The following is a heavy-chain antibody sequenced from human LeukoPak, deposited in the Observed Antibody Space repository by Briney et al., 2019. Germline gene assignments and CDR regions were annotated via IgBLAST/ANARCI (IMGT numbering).Heavy chain of an antibody. D-gene: IGHD3-10*01. CDR1: GFTFSDYY. V-gene: IGHV3-11*01. J-gene: IGHJ6*02. CDR2: ISSSGSTI. CDR3: ARDSGSGRVYYGMDV. Sequence: GGSLGLSCAASGFTFSDYYMSWIRQAPGKGLEWVSYISSSGSTIYYADSVKGRFTISRDNAKNSLYLQMNSLRAEDTAVYYCARDSGSGRVYYGMDVWGQGTTVTVSS.